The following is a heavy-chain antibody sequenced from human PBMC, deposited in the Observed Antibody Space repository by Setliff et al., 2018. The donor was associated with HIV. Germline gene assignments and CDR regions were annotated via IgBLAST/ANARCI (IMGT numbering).Heavy chain of an antibody. CDR1: GGSIYSGTYY. J-gene: IGHJ6*03. D-gene: IGHD3-10*01. CDR2: IYTSGST. CDR3: ARHYYDDSYYRPGIYYYYYMDV. V-gene: IGHV4-61*09. Sequence: SETLSLTCTVSGGSIYSGTYYWSWIRQSAGKGLEWIGHIYTSGSTNYNPSLKSRVSMSVDTSKNQSALKLSSVTAADTAVYYCARHYYDDSYYRPGIYYYYYMDVWGKGTTVTVSS.